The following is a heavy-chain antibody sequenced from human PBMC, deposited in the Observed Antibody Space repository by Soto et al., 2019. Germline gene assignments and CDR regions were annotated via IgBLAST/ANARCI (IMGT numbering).Heavy chain of an antibody. CDR3: ARGFGDGYYGGPDC. V-gene: IGHV3-7*01. CDR1: GFTFSNYW. Sequence: EVQLVESGGGLVQAGGSLRLSCAGSGFTFSNYWMNWVRQAPGKGLEWVAYISRGGSEKSYVDSVKGRFTISRDNAKNTLFLQMDRLRVEHTAVYYCARGFGDGYYGGPDCWGQGTLVTVSS. CDR2: ISRGGSEK. D-gene: IGHD3-3*01. J-gene: IGHJ4*02.